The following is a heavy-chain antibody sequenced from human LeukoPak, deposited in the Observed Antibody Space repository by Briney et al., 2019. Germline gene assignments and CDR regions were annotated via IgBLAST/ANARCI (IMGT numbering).Heavy chain of an antibody. D-gene: IGHD6-6*01. CDR1: GFTFSSYG. J-gene: IGHJ3*02. V-gene: IGHV3-23*01. CDR2: ISGSGGST. CDR3: AKAFVRDEMAFDI. Sequence: GGTLRLSCAASGFTFSSYGMSWVRQAPGKGLEWVSAISGSGGSTYYADSVKGRFTISRDNSKNTLYLQMNSLRAEDTAVYYCAKAFVRDEMAFDIWGQGTMVTVSS.